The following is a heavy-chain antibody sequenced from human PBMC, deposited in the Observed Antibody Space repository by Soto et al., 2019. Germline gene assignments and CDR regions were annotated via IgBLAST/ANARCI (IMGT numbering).Heavy chain of an antibody. V-gene: IGHV1-18*01. J-gene: IGHJ4*02. CDR3: ARANGGRGYSSSSYSGY. CDR2: ISAYNGNT. Sequence: GASVKVSCKASGYTFTSYGISWVRQAPGQGLEWMGWISAYNGNTNYAQKLQGRVTMTTDTSTSTAYMELRSLRSDDTAVYYCARANGGRGYSSSSYSGYWGQGTLVTVSS. D-gene: IGHD6-13*01. CDR1: GYTFTSYG.